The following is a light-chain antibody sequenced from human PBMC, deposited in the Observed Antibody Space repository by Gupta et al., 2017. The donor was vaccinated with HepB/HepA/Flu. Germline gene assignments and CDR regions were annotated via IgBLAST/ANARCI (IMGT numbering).Light chain of an antibody. CDR3: QHYDNLPPTT. V-gene: IGKV1-33*01. J-gene: IGKJ3*01. CDR2: DAS. CDR1: QDITTQ. Sequence: DIQLTQSPSSLSASIGDRVTITCQASQDITTQLNWYQHKPGKAPELLIYDASSWQSGVPSRFSGGGFGKDXTFTISXRQQEDVATYYCQHYDNLPPTTFGXGTTVHVK.